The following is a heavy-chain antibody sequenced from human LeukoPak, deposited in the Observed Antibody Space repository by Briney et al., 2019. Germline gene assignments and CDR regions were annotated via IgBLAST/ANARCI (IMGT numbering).Heavy chain of an antibody. D-gene: IGHD2-2*01. V-gene: IGHV3-21*01. J-gene: IGHJ4*02. CDR2: ISSSSSYI. Sequence: GGSLRLSCAASGFTFSSYSMNWVRQAPGKGLEWVSSISSSSSYIYYADSVKGRFTISRDNAKNSLYLQMNSLRAEDTAVYYCARDLIGTVVVPAALDYWGQGTLVTVSS. CDR1: GFTFSSYS. CDR3: ARDLIGTVVVPAALDY.